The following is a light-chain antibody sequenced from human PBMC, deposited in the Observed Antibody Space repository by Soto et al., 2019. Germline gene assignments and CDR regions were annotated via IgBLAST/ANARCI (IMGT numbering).Light chain of an antibody. V-gene: IGLV1-44*01. Sequence: QSVLTQPPSASGTPGQRVTISCSGSGSSIGTNTVNWYRQLPGTAPKLLIYGDNQRPSGVPYRFSGSKSGTSASLAISWLQSEDEADYYCAAWDGSLNNVLFGGGTKLTVL. CDR1: GSSIGTNT. CDR3: AAWDGSLNNVL. CDR2: GDN. J-gene: IGLJ2*01.